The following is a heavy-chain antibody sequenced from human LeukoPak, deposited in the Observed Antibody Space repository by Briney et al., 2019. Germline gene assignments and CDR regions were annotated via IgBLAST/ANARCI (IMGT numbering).Heavy chain of an antibody. CDR3: ASAGYSYGQLDY. Sequence: PSETLSLTCTVSGGSISSGGYYWSWIRQHPGKGLEWIGYIYYSGSTYYNPSLKSRVTISVDTSKNQFSLKLSSVTAADTAVYYCASAGYSYGQLDYWGQGTLVTVSS. D-gene: IGHD5-18*01. CDR2: IYYSGST. J-gene: IGHJ4*02. V-gene: IGHV4-31*03. CDR1: GGSISSGGYY.